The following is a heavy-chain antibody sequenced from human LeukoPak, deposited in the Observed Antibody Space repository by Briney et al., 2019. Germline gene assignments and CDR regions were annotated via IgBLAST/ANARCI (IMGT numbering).Heavy chain of an antibody. J-gene: IGHJ3*02. CDR2: INHSGST. V-gene: IGHV4-34*01. CDR3: ARGGGDCSSTSCYAFDI. Sequence: SGTLSLTCAVYGGSFSGYYWSWIRQPPGKGLEWIGEINHSGSTNYNPSLKSRVTISVDTSKNQFSLKLSSVTAADTAVYYCARGGGDCSSTSCYAFDIWGQGTMVTVSS. D-gene: IGHD2-2*01. CDR1: GGSFSGYY.